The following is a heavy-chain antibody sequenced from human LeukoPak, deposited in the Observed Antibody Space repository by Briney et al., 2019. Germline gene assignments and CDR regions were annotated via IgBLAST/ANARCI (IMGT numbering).Heavy chain of an antibody. J-gene: IGHJ5*02. D-gene: IGHD3-10*01. CDR3: ARDLVRGVKYNWFDP. CDR1: GGTFSSYA. CDR2: IIPIFGTA. V-gene: IGHV1-69*06. Sequence: ASVKVSCKASGGTFSSYAISWVRQAPGQGLEWMGGIIPIFGTANYAQKSQGRVTITADKSTSTAYMELSSLRSEDTAVYYCARDLVRGVKYNWFDPWGQGTLVTVSS.